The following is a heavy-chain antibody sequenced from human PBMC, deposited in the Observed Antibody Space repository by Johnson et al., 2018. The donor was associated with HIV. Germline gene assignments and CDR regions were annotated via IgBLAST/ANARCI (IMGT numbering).Heavy chain of an antibody. J-gene: IGHJ3*02. CDR3: AREGIGGGAFDI. Sequence: QVQLVESGGGVVQPGRSLRLSCAASGFTFSSYAMHWVRQAPGKGLEWVAVISYDGSNKYYADSVKGRFTISRDNSKNTLYLQMNSLRAEETAVYYCAREGIGGGAFDIWGQGTMVTVSS. V-gene: IGHV3-30-3*01. CDR1: GFTFSSYA. CDR2: ISYDGSNK.